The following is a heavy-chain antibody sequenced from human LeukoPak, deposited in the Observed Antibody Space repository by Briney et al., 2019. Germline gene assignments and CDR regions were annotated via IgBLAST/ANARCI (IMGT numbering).Heavy chain of an antibody. Sequence: PGGSLRLSCAASGFTFSSYGMHWVRQAPGKGLEWAAVIWYDGSNRYYADSVKGRFTISRDNSKNTLYLQMNSLRAEDTAVYYCARPYYYGSGSYYTSIDYWGQGTLVTVSS. CDR2: IWYDGSNR. D-gene: IGHD3-10*01. J-gene: IGHJ4*02. CDR1: GFTFSSYG. CDR3: ARPYYYGSGSYYTSIDY. V-gene: IGHV3-33*01.